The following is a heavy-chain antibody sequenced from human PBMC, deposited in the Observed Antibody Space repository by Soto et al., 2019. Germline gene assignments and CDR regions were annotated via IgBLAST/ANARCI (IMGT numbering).Heavy chain of an antibody. V-gene: IGHV1-69*12. CDR3: ARDKDRPQLGGNYYYLTDV. D-gene: IGHD3-3*02. CDR1: GGTFSTSA. J-gene: IGHJ6*02. Sequence: QVQLVQSGSEVKKPGSSVKVSCKVSGGTFSTSAVSWVRQAPGQGLEWMGGIIPVFRAPDYAQKFQGRTTITADESAMTAFLELTGLGFEDTAVYYCARDKDRPQLGGNYYYLTDVLGQGTTVTVSS. CDR2: IIPVFRAP.